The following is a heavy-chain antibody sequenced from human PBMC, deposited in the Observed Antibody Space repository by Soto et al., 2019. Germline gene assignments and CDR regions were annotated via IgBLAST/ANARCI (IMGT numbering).Heavy chain of an antibody. CDR2: IYSSGST. CDR1: GGAITSHY. V-gene: IGHV4-4*07. CDR3: ARQDGQTTVTTVRVWFDP. J-gene: IGHJ5*02. D-gene: IGHD4-17*01. Sequence: NPSETLSLTCTVSGGAITSHYWTWIRQPAGKGLEWIGRIYSSGSTKYNPSLQRRISMSLDTSTNQFSLTLASVTAADTAVYYCARQDGQTTVTTVRVWFDPWGQGTLVTVSS.